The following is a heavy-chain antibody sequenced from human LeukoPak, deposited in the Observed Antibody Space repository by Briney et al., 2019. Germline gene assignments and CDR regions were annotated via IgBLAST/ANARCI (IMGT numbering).Heavy chain of an antibody. CDR2: ISGSGGST. J-gene: IGHJ4*02. CDR3: AKVPGYSGYPIDY. CDR1: GFTFSSYS. D-gene: IGHD5-12*01. Sequence: PGGSLRLSCAASGFTFSSYSMNWVRQAPGKGLEWVSAISGSGGSTYYADSVKGRFTISRDNSKNTLYLQMNSLRAEDTAVYYCAKVPGYSGYPIDYWGQGTLVIVSS. V-gene: IGHV3-23*01.